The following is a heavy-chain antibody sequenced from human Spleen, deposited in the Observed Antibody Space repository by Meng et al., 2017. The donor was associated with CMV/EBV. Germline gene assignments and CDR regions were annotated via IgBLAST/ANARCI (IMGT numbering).Heavy chain of an antibody. CDR1: GFTFSSYA. J-gene: IGHJ4*02. CDR2: ISGSGGTT. CDR3: AKAGGFRPHFFDN. V-gene: IGHV3-23*01. D-gene: IGHD3-16*01. Sequence: GESLKISCAASGFTFSSYAMHWVRQAPGKGLDWVSGISGSGGTTYYADSVKGRFTISRDNSKNTLYLQMDSLRAEDTAVFYCAKAGGFRPHFFDNWGQGTLVTVSS.